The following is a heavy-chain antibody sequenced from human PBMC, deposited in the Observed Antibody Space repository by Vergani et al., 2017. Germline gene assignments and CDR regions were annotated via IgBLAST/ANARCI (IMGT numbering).Heavy chain of an antibody. CDR2: INPSGGST. J-gene: IGHJ6*03. Sequence: QVLLVQSGAEVKKPGASVRVSCKTSGYTFTNDYIHWVRQAPGQGLEWMGIINPSGGSTTYAQQFQGRLTMTRDTSTSTVYMDLSNLRSEDTAVYYCARVGRYYYYMDVWGKGTTVTVSS. V-gene: IGHV1-46*01. CDR3: ARVGRYYYYMDV. CDR1: GYTFTNDY.